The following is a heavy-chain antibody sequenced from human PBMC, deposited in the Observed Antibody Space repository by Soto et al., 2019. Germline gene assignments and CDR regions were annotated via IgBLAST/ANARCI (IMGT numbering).Heavy chain of an antibody. J-gene: IGHJ4*02. D-gene: IGHD4-17*01. CDR1: GFTFSNYA. CDR3: AKGLYGDYDY. CDR2: VSSTGVST. Sequence: EVQLLESGGGLVQPGGSLRLSCAASGFTFSNYAMSWVRQAPGKGLEWVSAVSSTGVSTYYADSVKGRFTISRDISKNTLSLQMNSLRAEDTAFYYCAKGLYGDYDYWGQGTLVTVSS. V-gene: IGHV3-23*01.